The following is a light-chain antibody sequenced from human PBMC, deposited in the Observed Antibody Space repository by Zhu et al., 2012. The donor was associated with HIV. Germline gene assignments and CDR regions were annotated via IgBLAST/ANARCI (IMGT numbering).Light chain of an antibody. J-gene: IGKJ2*01. CDR2: GIS. CDR3: QQCGGSPPYT. Sequence: EIVLTQSPGTLSLSPGESATLSCRASQSLSSSYLAWYQHKPGQAPRLLIYGISSRATGIPDRFSGSGPGTDFTLTISRLEPEDFAVYYCQQCGGSPPYTFGQGTNLEIK. V-gene: IGKV3-20*01. CDR1: QSLSSSY.